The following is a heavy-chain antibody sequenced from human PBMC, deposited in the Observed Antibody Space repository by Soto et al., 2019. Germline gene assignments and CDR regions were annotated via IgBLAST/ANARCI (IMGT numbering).Heavy chain of an antibody. V-gene: IGHV5-51*01. Sequence: PGESLKISCKASGYTFTGHWIGWVRQMPGKGLEWMGIIYPGDSDARYSPSFKGQVTISVDESTTTAFLQWSSLKASDTAMYFCARSQFDYVWGTSGYFDSWGQRTLVTVSS. D-gene: IGHD3-16*01. CDR2: IYPGDSDA. CDR1: GYTFTGHW. J-gene: IGHJ4*02. CDR3: ARSQFDYVWGTSGYFDS.